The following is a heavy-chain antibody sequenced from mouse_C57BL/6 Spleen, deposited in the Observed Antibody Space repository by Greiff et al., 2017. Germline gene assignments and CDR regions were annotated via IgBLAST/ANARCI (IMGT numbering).Heavy chain of an antibody. V-gene: IGHV1-61*01. CDR2: IYPSDSET. J-gene: IGHJ2*01. Sequence: QVQLQQPGAELVRPGSSVKLSCKASGYTFTSYWMDWVKQRPGQGLEWIGNIYPSDSETHYNGKFKGKATLTADKSSSTAYMQLSSLTSEDSAVYFCASLRYFDYWGQGTTLTVSS. CDR1: GYTFTSYW. CDR3: ASLRYFDY.